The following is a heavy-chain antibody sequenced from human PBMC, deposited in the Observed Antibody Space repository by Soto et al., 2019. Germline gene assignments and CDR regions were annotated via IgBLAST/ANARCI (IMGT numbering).Heavy chain of an antibody. CDR3: ARGSKGGLTNPNYYYYYGMDV. CDR2: IIPIFGTA. Sequence: QVQPVQSGAEVKKPGSSVKVSCKASGGTFSSYAISWVRQAPGQGLEWMGGIIPIFGTANYAQKFQGRVTITADESTSTAYMELSSLRSEDTAVYYCARGSKGGLTNPNYYYYYGMDVWGQGTTVTVSS. V-gene: IGHV1-69*01. CDR1: GGTFSSYA. D-gene: IGHD1-1*01. J-gene: IGHJ6*02.